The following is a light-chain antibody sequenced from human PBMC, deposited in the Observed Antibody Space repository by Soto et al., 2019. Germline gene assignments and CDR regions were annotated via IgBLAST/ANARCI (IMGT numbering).Light chain of an antibody. CDR3: SSYTSSSTLV. CDR2: DVS. J-gene: IGLJ2*01. V-gene: IGLV2-14*01. Sequence: QSALTQPASVSRSPGQSITVSCTGTSSDVGGYNYVSWYQQHPGKAPKLMICDVSNRPSGVSNRCSGSKSGNTASLTISGLQAEDEADYYCSSYTSSSTLVFGGGTKLTVL. CDR1: SSDVGGYNY.